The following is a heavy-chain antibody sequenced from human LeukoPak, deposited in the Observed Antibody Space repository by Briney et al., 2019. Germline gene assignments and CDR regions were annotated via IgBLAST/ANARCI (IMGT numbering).Heavy chain of an antibody. CDR2: IKGDGSEK. J-gene: IGHJ5*01. V-gene: IGHV3-7*03. CDR3: AKDPYSSGWYGWSDS. Sequence: GGSLRLSCLASGFSFSGYWMSCVRQAPGKGLEWVATIKGDGSEKYYVDSVKGRFSISRDNAKKSLYLQLNSLRAEDTALYYCAKDPYSSGWYGWSDSWGQGTLVTVAS. D-gene: IGHD6-19*01. CDR1: GFSFSGYW.